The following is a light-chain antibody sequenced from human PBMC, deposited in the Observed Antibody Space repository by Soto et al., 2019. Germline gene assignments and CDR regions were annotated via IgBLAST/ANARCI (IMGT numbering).Light chain of an antibody. J-gene: IGKJ2*01. V-gene: IGKV1-5*03. CDR3: QQYNSYQYT. CDR2: KAS. CDR1: PSISSW. Sequence: DIQMTQSPSTLSASVGDRVTITCRASPSISSWLAWYQQKPGKAPKLLIYKASSLEGGIPSRFSGSGSETEFTLTISSLQPEDFATYYCQQYNSYQYTFGQGTKLEIK.